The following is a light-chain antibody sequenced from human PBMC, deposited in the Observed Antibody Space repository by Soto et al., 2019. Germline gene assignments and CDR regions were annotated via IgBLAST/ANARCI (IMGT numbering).Light chain of an antibody. CDR2: EVS. CDR3: SSYTTRRTLV. V-gene: IGLV2-14*01. J-gene: IGLJ3*02. CDR1: SSDIGTYDY. Sequence: QSVLTQSASVSGSPGQSITISCTGTSSDIGTYDYVSWYQQYPGKAPKLIIFEVSYRPSGVSNRFSGSKSGNTASLTISGLQAEDEADYYCSSYTTRRTLVFGGGTKLTVL.